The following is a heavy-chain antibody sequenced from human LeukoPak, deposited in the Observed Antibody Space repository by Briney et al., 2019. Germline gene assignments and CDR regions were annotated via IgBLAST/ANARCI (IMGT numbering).Heavy chain of an antibody. J-gene: IGHJ4*02. D-gene: IGHD6-19*01. V-gene: IGHV3-48*03. CDR2: ISSSGSTI. CDR1: GFTFSSYE. CDR3: ARKSSAVAGPFDY. Sequence: PGGSLRLSCAASGFTFSSYEMNWVRQAPGKGLEWVSYISSSGSTIYYADSVKGRFTISRDNAKNSLYLQMSSLRAEDTAVYYCARKSSAVAGPFDYWGQGTLVTVSS.